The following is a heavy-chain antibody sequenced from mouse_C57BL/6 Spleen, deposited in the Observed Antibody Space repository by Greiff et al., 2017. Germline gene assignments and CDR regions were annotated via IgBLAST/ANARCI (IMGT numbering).Heavy chain of an antibody. CDR2: INPGSGGT. CDR3: ERYSNYGYYVDY. Sequence: QVQLQQSGAELVRPGTSLKVSCKASGYAFTTYLIAWVKQRPGQGLEWVGVINPGSGGTNYSETFKGKATLTADKASSTAYMQLSSLTSEDSAVYFCERYSNYGYYVDYWGQGTTLTVSS. CDR1: GYAFTTYL. V-gene: IGHV1-54*01. J-gene: IGHJ2*01. D-gene: IGHD2-5*01.